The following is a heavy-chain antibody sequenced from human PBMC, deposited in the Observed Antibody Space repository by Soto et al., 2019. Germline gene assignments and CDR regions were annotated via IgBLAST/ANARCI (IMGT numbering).Heavy chain of an antibody. CDR1: GYTFTSYG. D-gene: IGHD1-26*01. V-gene: IGHV1-18*01. CDR2: ISAYNGNT. J-gene: IGHJ4*02. Sequence: ASVKVSCKASGYTFTSYGISWVRQAPGQGLEWMGWISAYNGNTNYAQKLQGRVTMTTDTSTSTAYMELRSLRSDDTAVYYCARDSSRGGSYFVDLDYWGQGTLVTVSS. CDR3: ARDSSRGGSYFVDLDY.